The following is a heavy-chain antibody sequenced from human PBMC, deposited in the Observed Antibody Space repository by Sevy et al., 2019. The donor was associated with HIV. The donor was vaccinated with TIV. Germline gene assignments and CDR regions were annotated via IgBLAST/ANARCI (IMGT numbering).Heavy chain of an antibody. Sequence: GGSLRLSCAASGFTFSSYWMHWVRQAPGKGLVWVSRISSDGRSTNYADSVKGRFTISRDNAKNTLYLQMNSLRAEDTAVYYCARHRGGVVDYWGQGTLVTVSS. CDR1: GFTFSSYW. CDR3: ARHRGGVVDY. D-gene: IGHD3-16*01. J-gene: IGHJ4*02. CDR2: ISSDGRST. V-gene: IGHV3-74*01.